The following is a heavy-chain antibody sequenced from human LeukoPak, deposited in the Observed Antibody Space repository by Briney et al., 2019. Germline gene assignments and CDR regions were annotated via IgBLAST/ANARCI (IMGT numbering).Heavy chain of an antibody. Sequence: GESLKISCKGSGYSFTSYWIGWVRQMPGKGLEWMGIIYPGDSDTRYSPSFQGQVTISADKSISTAYLQWSSLKASDTAMYYCATPYPREYCSSTTCYFNYWGQGILVTVSS. D-gene: IGHD2-2*01. CDR3: ATPYPREYCSSTTCYFNY. CDR1: GYSFTSYW. CDR2: IYPGDSDT. J-gene: IGHJ4*02. V-gene: IGHV5-51*01.